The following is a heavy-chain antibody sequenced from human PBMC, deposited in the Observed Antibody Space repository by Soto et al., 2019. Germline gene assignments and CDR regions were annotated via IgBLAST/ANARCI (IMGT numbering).Heavy chain of an antibody. D-gene: IGHD3-22*01. Sequence: GGSLRLSCAASGFTFSSYAMHWVRQAPGKGLEWVAVISYDGSNKYYADPVKGRFTISRDNSKNTPYLQMNSLSAEDTAVYYCASVLELYYAVSSGYYSHFAHRGQG. CDR2: ISYDGSNK. CDR1: GFTFSSYA. J-gene: IGHJ4*02. CDR3: ASVLELYYAVSSGYYSHFAH. V-gene: IGHV3-30-3*01.